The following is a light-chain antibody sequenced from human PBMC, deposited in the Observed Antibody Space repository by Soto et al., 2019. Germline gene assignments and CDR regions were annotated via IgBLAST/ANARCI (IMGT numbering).Light chain of an antibody. CDR2: GAS. CDR3: QQYNNWPIT. CDR1: QSVSSSY. Sequence: EIVLTQSPGTLSLSPGERATLSCRASQSVSSSYLAWYQQKPGQAPRLLIYGASTRATGIAARFSGSGSGTEFTLTISSLLSEDFAVYYCQQYNNWPITFGQGTRLEIK. J-gene: IGKJ5*01. V-gene: IGKV3-15*01.